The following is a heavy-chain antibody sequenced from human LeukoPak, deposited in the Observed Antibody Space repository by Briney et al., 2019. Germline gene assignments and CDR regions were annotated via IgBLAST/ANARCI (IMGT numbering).Heavy chain of an antibody. D-gene: IGHD1-26*01. J-gene: IGHJ3*02. CDR3: ARLGQGSSQDAFDI. CDR1: GGSISSYY. V-gene: IGHV4-59*08. Sequence: SETLSLTCTVSGGSISSYYWSWIRQPPGKGLEWIGYIYYSGSTNYNPSLKSRVTISVDTSKNQFSLKLSSVTAADTAVYYCARLGQGSSQDAFDIWSQGTMVTVSS. CDR2: IYYSGST.